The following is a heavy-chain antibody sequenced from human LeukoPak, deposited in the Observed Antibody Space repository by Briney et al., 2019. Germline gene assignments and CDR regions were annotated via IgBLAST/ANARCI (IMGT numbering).Heavy chain of an antibody. CDR2: IYYRGST. D-gene: IGHD2/OR15-2a*01. J-gene: IGHJ3*02. V-gene: IGHV4-59*12. CDR3: ARDPPLSAFDI. Sequence: SETLSLTCTVSGGSISSDYWSWIRQPPGKGLEWIGNIYYRGSTYYNPSLKSRVTISVDTSKNQFSLKLSSVTAADTAVYYCARDPPLSAFDIWGQGTMVTVSS. CDR1: GGSISSDY.